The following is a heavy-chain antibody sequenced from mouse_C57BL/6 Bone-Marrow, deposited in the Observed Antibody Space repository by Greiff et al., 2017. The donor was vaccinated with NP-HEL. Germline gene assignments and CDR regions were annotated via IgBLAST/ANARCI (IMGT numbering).Heavy chain of an antibody. CDR1: GYSITSGYY. Sequence: EVKLMESGPGLVKPSQSLSLTCSVTGYSITSGYYWNWIRQFPGNKLEWMGYISYDGSNNYNPSLKNRISITRDTSNNQFFLKLNSVTTEDTATYYCALLGAYWGQGTLVTVSA. CDR2: ISYDGSN. J-gene: IGHJ3*01. CDR3: ALLGAY. V-gene: IGHV3-6*01. D-gene: IGHD3-3*01.